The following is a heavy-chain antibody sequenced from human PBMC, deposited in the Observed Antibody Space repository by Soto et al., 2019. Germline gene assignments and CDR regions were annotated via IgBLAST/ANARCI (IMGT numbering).Heavy chain of an antibody. V-gene: IGHV4-4*02. J-gene: IGHJ4*02. Sequence: SETLSLTCAVSGGSISSSNWWSWVRQPPGKGLEWIGEIYHSGSTNYNPSLKSRVTISVDKSKNQFSLKLSSVTAADTAVYYCASSTIFGVVREYYFDYWGQGTLVTVSS. CDR1: GGSISSSNW. CDR3: ASSTIFGVVREYYFDY. CDR2: IYHSGST. D-gene: IGHD3-3*01.